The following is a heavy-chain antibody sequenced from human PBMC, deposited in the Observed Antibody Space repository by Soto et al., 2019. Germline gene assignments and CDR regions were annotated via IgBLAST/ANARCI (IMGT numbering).Heavy chain of an antibody. Sequence: PSGTRSRTWTVSNGSMDRRDHYGIWIRQSPERGLEWIGHFYHSGSTYYNPSLRSRASISNDLPKNQFFLELSSVTGADTAVYFCARIYWLRDSSGYHHPFDYWGLGTLVTVSS. CDR1: NGSMDRRDHY. J-gene: IGHJ4*02. V-gene: IGHV4-30-4*01. D-gene: IGHD3-22*01. CDR3: ARIYWLRDSSGYHHPFDY. CDR2: FYHSGST.